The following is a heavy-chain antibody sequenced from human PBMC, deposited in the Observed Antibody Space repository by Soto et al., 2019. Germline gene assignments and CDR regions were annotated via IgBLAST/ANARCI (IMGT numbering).Heavy chain of an antibody. V-gene: IGHV1-18*01. D-gene: IGHD6-19*01. CDR1: GYIFTSYG. CDR3: ARDARAVAPGGFDP. Sequence: GASVKVSCKASGYIFTSYGISWVRQAPGQGLEWMGWISAYNGNTNYAQKLQGRVTMTTDTSTSTAYMELRSLRSDDTAVYYCARDARAVAPGGFDPWGQGTLVTVSS. J-gene: IGHJ5*02. CDR2: ISAYNGNT.